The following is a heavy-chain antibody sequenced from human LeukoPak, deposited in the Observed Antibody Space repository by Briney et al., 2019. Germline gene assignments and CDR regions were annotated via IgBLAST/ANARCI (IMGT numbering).Heavy chain of an antibody. CDR1: GFTFSSYW. J-gene: IGHJ5*01. CDR2: INSDESIT. CDR3: ARSTYTVSRFDS. V-gene: IGHV3-74*01. D-gene: IGHD2-2*02. Sequence: AGGSLRLSCAASGFTFSSYWMHWVRQAPGKGLVWVSRINSDESITNYAHSVKGRFTISRNNAKNTLYLQMNSLRVEDAAVYYCARSTYTVSRFDSWGQGTLVSVSS.